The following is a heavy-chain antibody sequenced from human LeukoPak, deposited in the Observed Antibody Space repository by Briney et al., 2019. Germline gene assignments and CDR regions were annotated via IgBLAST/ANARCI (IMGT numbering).Heavy chain of an antibody. CDR2: IYTSGST. V-gene: IGHV4-61*02. D-gene: IGHD3-9*01. J-gene: IGHJ4*02. CDR3: ARNPYYDILTGPSGFDY. CDR1: GGSISSGSYY. Sequence: TSETLSLTCTVPGGSISSGSYYWSWIRQPAGKGLEWTGRIYTSGSTNYNPSLKSRVTISVDTSKNQFSLNLSSVTAADTAVYYCARNPYYDILTGPSGFDYWGQGTLVTVSS.